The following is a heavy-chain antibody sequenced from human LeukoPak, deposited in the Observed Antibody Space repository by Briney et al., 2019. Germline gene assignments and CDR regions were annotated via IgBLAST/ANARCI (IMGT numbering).Heavy chain of an antibody. D-gene: IGHD4-17*01. V-gene: IGHV4-34*01. CDR1: GGSFSGYY. Sequence: PSETLSLTCAVYGGSFSGYYWCWIRQPPGKGLEWIGEINHSGSTNYNPSLKSRVTISVDTSKNQFSLKLSSVTAADTAVYYCARKRGDPSAGYFDHWGQGTLVTVSS. J-gene: IGHJ4*02. CDR3: ARKRGDPSAGYFDH. CDR2: INHSGST.